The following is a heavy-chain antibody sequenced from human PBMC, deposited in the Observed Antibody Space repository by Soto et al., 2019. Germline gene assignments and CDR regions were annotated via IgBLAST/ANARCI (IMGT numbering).Heavy chain of an antibody. V-gene: IGHV3-23*01. CDR3: AKGSSFLGVRWFDP. CDR1: GFTFSSYA. CDR2: ISGSGGST. J-gene: IGHJ5*02. Sequence: EVQLLESGGGLVQPGGSLRLSCAASGFTFSSYAMSWVRQAPGKGLEWVSAISGSGGSTYYEDSVKGRFTTSRDHSKNTLYLQMNSLRAEDTAVYYCAKGSSFLGVRWFDPWGQGTLVTVSS. D-gene: IGHD6-13*01.